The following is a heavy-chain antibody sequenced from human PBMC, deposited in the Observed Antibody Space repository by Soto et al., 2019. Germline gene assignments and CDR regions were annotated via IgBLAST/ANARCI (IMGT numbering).Heavy chain of an antibody. CDR3: ARDGDGYNY. J-gene: IGHJ4*02. Sequence: SETLSLTCPVSGGSISSYYWSWIRQPPGKGLEWIGYIYYSGSTNYNPSLKSRVTISVDTSKNQFSLKLSSVTAADTAVYYCARDGDGYNYWGQGALVTVSS. CDR1: GGSISSYY. CDR2: IYYSGST. V-gene: IGHV4-59*01. D-gene: IGHD5-12*01.